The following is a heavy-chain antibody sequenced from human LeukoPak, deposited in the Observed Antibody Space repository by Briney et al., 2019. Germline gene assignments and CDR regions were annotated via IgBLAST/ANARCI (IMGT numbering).Heavy chain of an antibody. CDR1: GYSISSGYY. V-gene: IGHV4-38-2*02. D-gene: IGHD2-2*01. CDR3: ATLTSSWRFYFDD. J-gene: IGHJ4*02. Sequence: SETLSLTCTVSGYSISSGYYWGWIRQPPGKGLEWIGSIYHSGSTYYNPSLKSRVTISVDTSKNQFSLKLSSVTAADSAVYYCATLTSSWRFYFDDWGRGIPVTVSS. CDR2: IYHSGST.